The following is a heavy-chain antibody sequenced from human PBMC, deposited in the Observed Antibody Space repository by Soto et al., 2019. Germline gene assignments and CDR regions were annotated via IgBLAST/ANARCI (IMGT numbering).Heavy chain of an antibody. CDR1: GESIISSSYY. CDR2: IYYSGRT. D-gene: IGHD2-21*02. J-gene: IGHJ4*02. CDR3: ARQRTTVVTQAYFDH. Sequence: SETLSLTCIVSGESIISSSYYFCWIRQPPGKGLEWIGSIYYSGRTYYNPSFKSRVTISIDTSKNQFSLKLSSVTATDTAVYYCARQRTTVVTQAYFDHWGQGALVTVSS. V-gene: IGHV4-39*01.